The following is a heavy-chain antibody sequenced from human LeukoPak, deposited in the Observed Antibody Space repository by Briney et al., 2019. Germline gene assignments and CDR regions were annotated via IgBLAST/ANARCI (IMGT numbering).Heavy chain of an antibody. D-gene: IGHD3-9*01. V-gene: IGHV3-49*03. CDR3: ARDRGLRYFAGETY. CDR2: IRSRGYGGTT. J-gene: IGHJ4*02. Sequence: LRLSCAASGFTFSSYAMSWLRQAPGKGLEWVGFIRSRGYGGTTEYAASVKGRFTISRDVSKSIAYLQMDNLKTEDTAVYYCARDRGLRYFAGETYWGQGTLVTVSS. CDR1: GFTFSSYA.